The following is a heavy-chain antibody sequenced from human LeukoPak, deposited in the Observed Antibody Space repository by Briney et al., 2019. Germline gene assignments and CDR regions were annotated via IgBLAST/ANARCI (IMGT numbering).Heavy chain of an antibody. J-gene: IGHJ4*02. V-gene: IGHV4-39*01. D-gene: IGHD5-24*01. CDR3: ARQILFHSERWLQFFDY. Sequence: PSETLSLTCTVSGGSISSSSYYWGWIRQPPGKGLEWIGEINHSGSTNYNPSLKSRVTISVDTSKNQFSLKLSSVTAADTAVYYCARQILFHSERWLQFFDYWGQGILVTVSS. CDR1: GGSISSSSYY. CDR2: INHSGST.